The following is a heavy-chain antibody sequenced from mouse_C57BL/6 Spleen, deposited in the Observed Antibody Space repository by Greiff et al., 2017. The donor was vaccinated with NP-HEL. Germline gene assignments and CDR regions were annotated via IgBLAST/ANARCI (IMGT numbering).Heavy chain of an antibody. V-gene: IGHV1-53*01. CDR2: INPSNGGT. CDR1: GYTFTSYW. CDR3: ARSYYYGSSSPVFDY. D-gene: IGHD1-1*01. J-gene: IGHJ2*01. Sequence: QVQLQQSGTELVKPGASVKLYCKASGYTFTSYWMHWVKQRPGQGLEWIGNINPSNGGTNYNEKFKSKATLTVDKSSSTAYMQLSSLTSEDSAVYYCARSYYYGSSSPVFDYWGQGTTLTVSS.